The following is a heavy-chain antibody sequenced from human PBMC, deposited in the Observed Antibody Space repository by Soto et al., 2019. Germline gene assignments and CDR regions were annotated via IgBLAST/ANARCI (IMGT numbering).Heavy chain of an antibody. J-gene: IGHJ4*02. D-gene: IGHD6-13*01. CDR3: AREKPYSSSWYHDY. V-gene: IGHV4-30-2*01. CDR1: GGSVSSGGYS. Sequence: SETLSLTCAVSGGSVSSGGYSWSWIRQPPGKGLEWIGYIYHSGSTNYNPSLKSRVTISVDTSKNQFSLKLSSVTAADTAVYYCAREKPYSSSWYHDYWGQGTLVTVSS. CDR2: IYHSGST.